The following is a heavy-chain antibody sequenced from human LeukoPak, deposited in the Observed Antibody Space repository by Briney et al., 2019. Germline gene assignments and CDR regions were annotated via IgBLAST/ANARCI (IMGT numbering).Heavy chain of an antibody. CDR1: GGSFSGYY. D-gene: IGHD3-3*01. V-gene: IGHV4-34*01. CDR3: ARGGSAIFGVVRFNWFDP. Sequence: SETLSLTRAVYGGSFSGYYWSWIRQPPGKGREWIGEINHGGSTNYNPSLKSRVTISVDTSKNQSSLKLSSVTAADTAVYYSARGGSAIFGVVRFNWFDPWGQGTLVTVSS. CDR2: INHGGST. J-gene: IGHJ5*02.